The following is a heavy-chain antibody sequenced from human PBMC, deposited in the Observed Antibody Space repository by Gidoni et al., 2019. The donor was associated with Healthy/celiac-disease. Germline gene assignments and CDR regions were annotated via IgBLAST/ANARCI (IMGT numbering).Heavy chain of an antibody. J-gene: IGHJ4*02. CDR3: ARDAYLGILTGDGHLFDY. D-gene: IGHD3-9*01. Sequence: QVQLVQSGAEVKKPGASVKVSCKASGYTVTSYGISWVRQAPGQGLEWMGWISAYNGNTNYAQKLQGRVTMTTDTSTSTAYMELRSLRSDDTAVYYCARDAYLGILTGDGHLFDYWGQGTLVTVSS. CDR2: ISAYNGNT. CDR1: GYTVTSYG. V-gene: IGHV1-18*01.